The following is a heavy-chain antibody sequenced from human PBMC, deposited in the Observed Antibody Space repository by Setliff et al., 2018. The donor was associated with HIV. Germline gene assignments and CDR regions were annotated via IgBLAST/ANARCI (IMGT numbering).Heavy chain of an antibody. J-gene: IGHJ5*02. CDR3: ARGGPGSSFGYDWFDP. CDR2: MNPNSGNT. V-gene: IGHV1-8*01. CDR1: GYTFTRYD. D-gene: IGHD5-18*01. Sequence: ASVKVSCKASGYTFTRYDINWVRQATGQGLEWMGWMNPNSGNTGYAQKFQGRVTMTRNTSISTAYMELSSLRSEDTAVYYCARGGPGSSFGYDWFDPWGQGTPVTVSS.